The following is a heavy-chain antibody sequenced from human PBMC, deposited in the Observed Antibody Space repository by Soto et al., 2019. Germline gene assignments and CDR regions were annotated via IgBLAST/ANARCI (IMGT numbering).Heavy chain of an antibody. Sequence: QVQLVESGGGVVQPGRSLRLSCAASGFTFSSYGMFWVRQAPGKGLEWVALISYDGGNKYYADSVKGRFTISRDNSKNTMYLQMNSLKPEDTAVYYCAKGSYSGIYSDFDYWGQGTLVTVSS. J-gene: IGHJ4*02. CDR3: AKGSYSGIYSDFDY. CDR2: ISYDGGNK. V-gene: IGHV3-30*18. CDR1: GFTFSSYG. D-gene: IGHD1-26*01.